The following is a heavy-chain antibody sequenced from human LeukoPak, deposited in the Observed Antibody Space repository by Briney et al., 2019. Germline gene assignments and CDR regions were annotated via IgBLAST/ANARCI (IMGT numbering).Heavy chain of an antibody. J-gene: IGHJ4*02. Sequence: SETLSLTCTVSGGSISSSSYYWSWIRQPPGKGLEWIGEINHSGSTNYNPSLKSRVTISVDTSKNQFSLKLSSVTAADTAVYYCARALRYQLLSGVFDYWGQGTLVTVSS. V-gene: IGHV4-39*07. CDR1: GGSISSSSYY. CDR2: INHSGST. D-gene: IGHD2-2*01. CDR3: ARALRYQLLSGVFDY.